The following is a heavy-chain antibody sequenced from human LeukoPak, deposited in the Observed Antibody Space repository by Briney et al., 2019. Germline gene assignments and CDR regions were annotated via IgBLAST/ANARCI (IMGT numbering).Heavy chain of an antibody. V-gene: IGHV3-23*01. Sequence: GGSLRLSCAASGFTFSSYAMSWVRQAPGKGLEWVSGISGSGGSTYYADSVKGRFTISRDNSKNTLYLQMNSLRAEDTAVYYCAKDLTMTIFGVVPNWFDPWGQGTLVTVSS. CDR1: GFTFSSYA. J-gene: IGHJ5*02. CDR3: AKDLTMTIFGVVPNWFDP. CDR2: ISGSGGST. D-gene: IGHD3-3*01.